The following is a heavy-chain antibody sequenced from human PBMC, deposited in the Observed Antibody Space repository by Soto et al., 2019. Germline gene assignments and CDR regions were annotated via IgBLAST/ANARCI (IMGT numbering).Heavy chain of an antibody. Sequence: SETLSLTCTVSGGSISSGCYYWIWIRQHPGKGLEWIGYIYHSGSTYYNSSLKSLVTLSVDTSKNQFSLKLNSVTAADTAVYYCARGTISGYYYVGFAYWGQGTLVTVSS. D-gene: IGHD3-22*01. V-gene: IGHV4-31*01. CDR1: GGSISSGCYY. CDR3: ARGTISGYYYVGFAY. CDR2: IYHSGST. J-gene: IGHJ4*02.